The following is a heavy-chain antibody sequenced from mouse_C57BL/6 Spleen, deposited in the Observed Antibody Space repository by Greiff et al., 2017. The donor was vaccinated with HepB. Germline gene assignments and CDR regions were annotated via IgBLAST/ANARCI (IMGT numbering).Heavy chain of an antibody. CDR3: ARSAAPYAMDY. Sequence: QVQLKESGPELVKPGASVKISCKASGYAFSSSWMHWVKQRPGKGLEWLGRIYPGDGATNYNGKFKGKATLTADKSSSTAYMQLSRLTSEDSAVYFCARSAAPYAMDYWGQGTPVTVSS. CDR2: IYPGDGAT. D-gene: IGHD6-1*01. J-gene: IGHJ4*01. V-gene: IGHV1-82*01. CDR1: GYAFSSSW.